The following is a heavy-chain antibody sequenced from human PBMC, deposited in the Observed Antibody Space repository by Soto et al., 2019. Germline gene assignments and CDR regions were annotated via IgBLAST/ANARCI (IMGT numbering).Heavy chain of an antibody. CDR1: GFPFSTYG. Sequence: QVQLVESGGGVVQPGRSLRLSCAASGFPFSTYGMHWVRQAPGKGLEWVAVIWFDGSIQYYGDSVKSRFTISRDNSKNTLYLQMNSLRAEDTAVYYCARASGPFDYWGQGTLVTVSS. D-gene: IGHD1-26*01. CDR3: ARASGPFDY. V-gene: IGHV3-33*01. CDR2: IWFDGSIQ. J-gene: IGHJ4*02.